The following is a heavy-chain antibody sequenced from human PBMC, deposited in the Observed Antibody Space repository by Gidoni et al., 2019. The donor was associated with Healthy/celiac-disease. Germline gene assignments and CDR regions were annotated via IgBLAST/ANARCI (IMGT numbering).Heavy chain of an antibody. Sequence: EVQLVESGGGLVKPGGSLRLSCAASGFPSSSYSMNWVRQAPGKGLEWVSSISSSSSYIYYADSVKGRFTISRDNAKNSLYLQMNSLRAEDTAVYYCARDVITGKYYFDYWGQGTLVTVSS. CDR1: GFPSSSYS. V-gene: IGHV3-21*01. CDR2: ISSSSSYI. J-gene: IGHJ4*02. CDR3: ARDVITGKYYFDY. D-gene: IGHD1-20*01.